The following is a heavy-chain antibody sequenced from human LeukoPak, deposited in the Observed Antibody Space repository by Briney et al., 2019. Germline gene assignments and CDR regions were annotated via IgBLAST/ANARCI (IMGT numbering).Heavy chain of an antibody. D-gene: IGHD2-15*01. Sequence: PGGSLRLSCAASGFTFSSYGMHWVRQAPGKGLEWVAVISYDGSNKYYADSVKGRFTISRDNSKNTLYLQMNSLRAEDTAVYYCAKGTPRRGCCSGGSCYRNWFDPWGQGTLVTVSS. J-gene: IGHJ5*02. CDR3: AKGTPRRGCCSGGSCYRNWFDP. V-gene: IGHV3-30*18. CDR2: ISYDGSNK. CDR1: GFTFSSYG.